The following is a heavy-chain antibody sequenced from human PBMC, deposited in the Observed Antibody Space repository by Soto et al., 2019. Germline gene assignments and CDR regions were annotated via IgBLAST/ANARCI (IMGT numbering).Heavy chain of an antibody. CDR1: GISFKKYT. V-gene: IGHV3-30*04. CDR3: ARDDADHIDY. CDR2: ILSDGKKK. Sequence: QVQLVESGGGVVPPGRSLRLSCAASGISFKKYTMHWVRQAPGKGLEWVAGILSDGKKKYYADSVQGRFTISRDNSKNTLYVQMNSLRPDDTALYYCARDDADHIDYRGQGTLVTVSS. D-gene: IGHD2-21*01. J-gene: IGHJ4*02.